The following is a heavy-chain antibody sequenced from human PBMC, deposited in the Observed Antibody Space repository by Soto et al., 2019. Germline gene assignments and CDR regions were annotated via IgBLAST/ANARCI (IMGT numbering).Heavy chain of an antibody. CDR3: ARHPDTAMVTCWFDP. V-gene: IGHV1-69*01. D-gene: IGHD5-18*01. Sequence: QVQLVQSGAEVKKPGSSVKVSCKASGGTFSSYAISWVRHAPGQGLEWMGGIIPILGTANYAQKFQGRVTINADESTRTAYMELSSLRSEDTAVYYCARHPDTAMVTCWFDPWGQGTLVTVSS. CDR2: IIPILGTA. CDR1: GGTFSSYA. J-gene: IGHJ5*02.